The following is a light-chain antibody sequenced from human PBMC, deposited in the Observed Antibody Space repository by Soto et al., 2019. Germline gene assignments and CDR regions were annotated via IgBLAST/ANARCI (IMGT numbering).Light chain of an antibody. J-gene: IGKJ1*01. CDR2: GTF. CDR1: QSITPSY. Sequence: EVVLTQSPGTLSLSPGDRATLSCRASQSITPSYLAWYQQKPGQAPRLLIYGTFTRATGIPDRFSGTGTGTDLTLTISRLEPEDFAVYYCQQYGSSARTFGPGTKVEIK. CDR3: QQYGSSART. V-gene: IGKV3-20*01.